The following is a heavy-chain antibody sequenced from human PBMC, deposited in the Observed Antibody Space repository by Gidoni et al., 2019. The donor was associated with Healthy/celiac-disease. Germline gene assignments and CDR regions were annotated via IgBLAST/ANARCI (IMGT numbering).Heavy chain of an antibody. V-gene: IGHV1-46*01. Sequence: QVQLVQSGAEVKKPGASVKVSCKASGYTFTSYYMHWVRQAPGQGLEWMGIINPSGGSTSYAQKFQGRVTMTRDTSTSTVYMELSSLRSEDTAVYYCARDSQPQWFGEPPGYWGQGTLVTVSS. D-gene: IGHD3-10*01. CDR1: GYTFTSYY. CDR2: INPSGGST. J-gene: IGHJ4*02. CDR3: ARDSQPQWFGEPPGY.